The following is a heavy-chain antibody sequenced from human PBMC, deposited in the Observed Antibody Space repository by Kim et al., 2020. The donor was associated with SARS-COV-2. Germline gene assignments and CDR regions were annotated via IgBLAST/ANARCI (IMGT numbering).Heavy chain of an antibody. CDR2: IKSKTDGGTT. CDR3: TTRRNILTGYYIQEIDY. Sequence: GGSLRLSCAASGFTFSNAWMSWVRQAPGKGLEWVGRIKSKTDGGTTDYAAPVKGRFTISRDDSKNTLYLQMNSLKTEDTAVYYCTTRRNILTGYYIQEIDYWGQGTLVTVSS. CDR1: GFTFSNAW. J-gene: IGHJ4*02. V-gene: IGHV3-15*01. D-gene: IGHD3-9*01.